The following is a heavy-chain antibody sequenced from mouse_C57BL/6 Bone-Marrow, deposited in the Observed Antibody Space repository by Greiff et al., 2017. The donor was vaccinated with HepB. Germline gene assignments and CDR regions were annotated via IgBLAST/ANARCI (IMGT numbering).Heavy chain of an antibody. CDR1: GYTFTSYG. V-gene: IGHV1-81*01. CDR3: GRSFMVTTEFAY. J-gene: IGHJ3*01. CDR2: IYPRSGNT. Sequence: QVQLKESGAELARPGASVKLSCKASGYTFTSYGISWVKQRTGQGLEWIGEIYPRSGNTYYNEKFKGKATLTADKSSSTAYMELRSLTSEDSAVYFCGRSFMVTTEFAYWGQGTLVTVSA. D-gene: IGHD2-2*01.